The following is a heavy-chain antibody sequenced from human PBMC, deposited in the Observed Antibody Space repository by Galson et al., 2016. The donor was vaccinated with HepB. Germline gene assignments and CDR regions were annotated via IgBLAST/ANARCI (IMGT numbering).Heavy chain of an antibody. CDR3: AKAGYHGADAYYYYFDY. D-gene: IGHD3-16*01. V-gene: IGHV3-30*18. CDR2: TAYDGSNK. Sequence: LRLSCAASGFTFRSYGMPWVRQAPGKGLEWLAVTAYDGSNKNYADSVKGRFTISRDNSKNTLYLQMNSLRPEDTAVYFCAKAGYHGADAYYYYFDYWGQGTLVTVSS. CDR1: GFTFRSYG. J-gene: IGHJ4*02.